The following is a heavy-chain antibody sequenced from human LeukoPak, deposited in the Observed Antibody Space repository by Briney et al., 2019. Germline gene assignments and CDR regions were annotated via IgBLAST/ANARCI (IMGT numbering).Heavy chain of an antibody. D-gene: IGHD5-12*01. CDR3: ARKLSGYAPFDC. V-gene: IGHV3-30-3*01. CDR2: ISYDGSNK. J-gene: IGHJ4*02. Sequence: PGGSLRLSCAASGFTFSSYAMHWVRQAPGKGLEWVAVISYDGSNKYYADSVKGRFTISRDNSKNTLYLQMNSLRAEDTAVYYCARKLSGYAPFDCWGQGTLVTVSS. CDR1: GFTFSSYA.